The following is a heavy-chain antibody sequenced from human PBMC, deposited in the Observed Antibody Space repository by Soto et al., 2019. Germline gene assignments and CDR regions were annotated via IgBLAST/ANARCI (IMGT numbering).Heavy chain of an antibody. Sequence: PSETLSLTCAVYGGSFSGYYWSWIRQPPGKGLEWTGEINHSGSTNYNPSLKSRVTISVDTSKNQFSLKLSSVTAADTAVYYCARGYITIFGVVKSSYYYGMDVWGQGTTVTVSS. CDR1: GGSFSGYY. V-gene: IGHV4-34*01. D-gene: IGHD3-3*01. CDR3: ARGYITIFGVVKSSYYYGMDV. CDR2: INHSGST. J-gene: IGHJ6*02.